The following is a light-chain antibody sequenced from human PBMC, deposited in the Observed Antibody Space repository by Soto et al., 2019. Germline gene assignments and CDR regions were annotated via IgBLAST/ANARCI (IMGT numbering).Light chain of an antibody. CDR1: QSISSW. V-gene: IGKV1-5*03. J-gene: IGKJ5*01. CDR2: KAS. Sequence: DIQMTQSPSTLSASVGDRVTITCRASQSISSWLSWYQQTPGKAPKSLIYKASSLESGVPSRFSGSGSGTEFTLTISSLQPDEFAPDYFQKYLSYQITFGQGTRLEIK. CDR3: QKYLSYQIT.